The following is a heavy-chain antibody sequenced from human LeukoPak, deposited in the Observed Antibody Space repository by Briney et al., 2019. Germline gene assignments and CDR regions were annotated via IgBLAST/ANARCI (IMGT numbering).Heavy chain of an antibody. V-gene: IGHV4-4*07. CDR1: GDSISSYY. CDR2: IYTSGST. Sequence: SETLSLTCTVSGDSISSYYWSWIRQPAGKGLEWIGRIYTSGSTIYNPSLKSRVTMSIDTSRNQFSLKLSSVTAADTAVYYCASGPLVGALYFDYWGQGTLVTVSS. J-gene: IGHJ4*02. CDR3: ASGPLVGALYFDY. D-gene: IGHD1-26*01.